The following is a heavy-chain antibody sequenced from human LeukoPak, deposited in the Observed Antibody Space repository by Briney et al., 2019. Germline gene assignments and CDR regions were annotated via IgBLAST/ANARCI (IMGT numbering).Heavy chain of an antibody. CDR2: INPNSGGT. J-gene: IGHJ2*01. Sequence: ASVKVSCKASGYTFTGYYMHWVRQAPGQGLEWMGWINPNSGGTNYAQKFQGRVTMTRDTSISTAYMELSRLRSDDTAVYYCARDLLWAVAGPRDWYFDLWGRGTLVTVSS. CDR3: ARDLLWAVAGPRDWYFDL. V-gene: IGHV1-2*02. CDR1: GYTFTGYY. D-gene: IGHD6-19*01.